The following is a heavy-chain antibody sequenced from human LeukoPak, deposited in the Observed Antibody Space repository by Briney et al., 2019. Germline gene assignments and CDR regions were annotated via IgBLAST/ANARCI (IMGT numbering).Heavy chain of an antibody. J-gene: IGHJ4*02. Sequence: GESLKISCKGSGYTFTNYWIGWVRQVPGKGLEWMGIIYPGDSDTRYSPSFQGQVTISADKSISTAYLQWSSLKASDTAMYYCASRITAGGSPVVYWGQGTLVTVSS. CDR2: IYPGDSDT. V-gene: IGHV5-51*01. CDR3: ASRITAGGSPVVY. CDR1: GYTFTNYW. D-gene: IGHD6-13*01.